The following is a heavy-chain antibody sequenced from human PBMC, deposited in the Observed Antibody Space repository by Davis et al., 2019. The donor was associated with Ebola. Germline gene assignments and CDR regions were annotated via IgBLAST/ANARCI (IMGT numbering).Heavy chain of an antibody. D-gene: IGHD3-22*01. CDR3: ARQESLYGSSDY. V-gene: IGHV5-51*01. Sequence: GESLKISCKGSGYSFTSYWIGRVRQMPGKGLEWMGVMYAGDSDTRYSPSFEGQVTISVDRSITTAYLHWNSLKASDTGIYYCARQESLYGSSDYWGQGTLVTISS. J-gene: IGHJ4*02. CDR2: MYAGDSDT. CDR1: GYSFTSYW.